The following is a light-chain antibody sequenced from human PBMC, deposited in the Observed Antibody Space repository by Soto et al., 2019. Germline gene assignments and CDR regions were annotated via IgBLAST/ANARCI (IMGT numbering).Light chain of an antibody. CDR1: QSVSSSY. V-gene: IGKV3-20*01. Sequence: EIVLTHSPGTLSLSPVERATLSFSSSQSVSSSYLAWYQQKPGQAPRLLIYGASSRATGIPDRFSGSGSGTDFTLTISRLEPEDFAVYYCQQYGSSPGWTFGQGTKVDIK. CDR2: GAS. J-gene: IGKJ1*01. CDR3: QQYGSSPGWT.